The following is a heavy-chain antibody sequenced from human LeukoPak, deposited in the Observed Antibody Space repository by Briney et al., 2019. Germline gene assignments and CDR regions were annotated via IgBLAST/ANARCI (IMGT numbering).Heavy chain of an antibody. CDR3: ARVSALSSSYTGYWYFDL. CDR2: INPNSGGT. V-gene: IGHV1-2*02. D-gene: IGHD6-6*01. Sequence: ASVKVSCKASGYTFTGYYMHWVRQAPGQGLEWMGWINPNSGGTNYAQKFQGRVTMTRDTSISTAYMELSRLRSDDTAVYYCARVSALSSSYTGYWYFDLWGRGTLVTVSS. CDR1: GYTFTGYY. J-gene: IGHJ2*01.